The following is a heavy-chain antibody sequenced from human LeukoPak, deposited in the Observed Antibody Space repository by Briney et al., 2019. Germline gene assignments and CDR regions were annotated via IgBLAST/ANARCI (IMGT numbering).Heavy chain of an antibody. V-gene: IGHV3-11*01. D-gene: IGHD2-15*01. J-gene: IGHJ4*02. CDR1: GFTFNTYW. CDR3: ARAYCSGGSCYGGVDY. Sequence: GGPLRLSCAASGFTFNTYWMSWVRQAPGKGLEWVSYISSSGSTIYYADSVKGRFTISRDNAKNSLYLQMNSLRAEDTAVYYCARAYCSGGSCYGGVDYWGQGTLVTVSS. CDR2: ISSSGSTI.